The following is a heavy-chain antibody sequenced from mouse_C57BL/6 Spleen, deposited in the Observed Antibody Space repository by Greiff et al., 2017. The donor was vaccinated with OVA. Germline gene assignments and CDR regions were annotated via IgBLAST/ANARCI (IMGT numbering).Heavy chain of an antibody. CDR3: ARRGTDYNNSYYAMGD. D-gene: IGHD2-5*01. CDR1: GYTFTSYW. J-gene: IGHJ4*01. V-gene: IGHV1-53*01. Sequence: VQLQQPGTELVKPGASVKLSCKASGYTFTSYWMHWVKQTPGQGLEWIGNINPSNGGTNYNEKFKSKATLTVDKSSSTAYMQLSSLTSEDSAVYYCARRGTDYNNSYYAMGDWGQGTSVTVSS. CDR2: INPSNGGT.